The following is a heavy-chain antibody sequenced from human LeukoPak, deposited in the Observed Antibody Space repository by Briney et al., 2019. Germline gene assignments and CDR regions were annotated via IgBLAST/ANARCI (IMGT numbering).Heavy chain of an antibody. J-gene: IGHJ5*02. V-gene: IGHV4-59*11. CDR2: IYYSGST. CDR3: TRYNPQCNWFDP. Sequence: PSETLSLTCTVSGGSFSSHYWSWIRQPPGKGLEWIGYIYYSGSTNYNPSLKSRVTISVYTYKNQFSLKLSSVTAADTAVYYCTRYNPQCNWFDPWGQGALVTVSS. D-gene: IGHD5-24*01. CDR1: GGSFSSHY.